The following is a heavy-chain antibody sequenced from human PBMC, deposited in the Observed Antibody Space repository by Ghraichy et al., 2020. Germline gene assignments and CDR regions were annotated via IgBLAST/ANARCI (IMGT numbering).Heavy chain of an antibody. V-gene: IGHV3-23*01. CDR3: ANYPKGGWWFDP. J-gene: IGHJ5*02. CDR1: GFTFSSYA. CDR2: ISGSGVST. Sequence: GGSLRLSCAVSGFTFSSYAMNWVRQAPGKGLEWVSAISGSGVSTYYADSVKGRFTISRDNSKNILYLQMSSLRAADTAVYYCANYPKGGWWFDPWGQGTLVTVSS. D-gene: IGHD2-15*01.